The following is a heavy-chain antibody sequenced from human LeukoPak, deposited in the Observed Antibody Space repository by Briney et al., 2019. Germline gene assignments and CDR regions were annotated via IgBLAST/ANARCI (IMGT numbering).Heavy chain of an antibody. V-gene: IGHV3-30*02. J-gene: IGHJ3*02. CDR1: GFTFSSYG. CDR2: IRYDGSNK. CDR3: ATRSLNDYGDLTDAFDI. D-gene: IGHD4-17*01. Sequence: PGGSLRLSCAASGFTFSSYGMHWVRQAPGKGLEWVAFIRYDGSNKYYADSVKGRFTISRDNSKNTLYLQMNSLRAEDTAVYYCATRSLNDYGDLTDAFDIWGQGTMVTVSS.